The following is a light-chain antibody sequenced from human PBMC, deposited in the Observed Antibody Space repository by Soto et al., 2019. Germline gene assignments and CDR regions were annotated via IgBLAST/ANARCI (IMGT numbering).Light chain of an antibody. CDR1: SSNIGSNS. Sequence: QSVLTQPPSASGTPGQRVTISCSGSSSNIGSNSVNWYQQLPGTAPKLLIYTTNQRPSGVPDRFSGSKSGTSASLALSGLQSEDEADYYFAACDDSQNGRVFGGGTNVTVL. CDR3: AACDDSQNGRV. CDR2: TTN. V-gene: IGLV1-44*01. J-gene: IGLJ3*02.